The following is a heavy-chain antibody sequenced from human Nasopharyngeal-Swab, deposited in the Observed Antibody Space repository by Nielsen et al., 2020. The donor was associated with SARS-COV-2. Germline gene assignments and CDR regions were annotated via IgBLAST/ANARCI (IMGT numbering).Heavy chain of an antibody. J-gene: IGHJ6*03. D-gene: IGHD2-2*02. V-gene: IGHV1-18*01. CDR2: ISAYNGNT. CDR1: GYTFTSYV. CDR3: ARVIVVVPAAILSGVYYYYMDV. Sequence: SVTVSCKASGYTFTSYVISWVRPAPGQGLDWMGWISAYNGNTNYAQKLQGRVTMTTDTSTSTAYMELRSLRSDDTAVYYFARVIVVVPAAILSGVYYYYMDVWGKGTTVTVSS.